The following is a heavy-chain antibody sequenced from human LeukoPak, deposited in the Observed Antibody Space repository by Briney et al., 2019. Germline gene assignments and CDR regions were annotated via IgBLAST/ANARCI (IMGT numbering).Heavy chain of an antibody. CDR3: ARVSSSGWEGGVDWFDP. J-gene: IGHJ5*02. CDR2: INPNSSGT. CDR1: GYTFTGYY. V-gene: IGHV1-2*02. D-gene: IGHD6-19*01. Sequence: ASVKVSCKASGYTFTGYYMHWVRQAPGQGLEWMGWINPNSSGTNCAQKFQGRVTMTRDTSISTAYMELSRLRSDDTAVYYCARVSSSGWEGGVDWFDPWGQGTLVTVSS.